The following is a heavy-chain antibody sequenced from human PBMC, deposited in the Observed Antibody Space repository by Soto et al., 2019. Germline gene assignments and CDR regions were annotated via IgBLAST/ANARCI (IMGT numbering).Heavy chain of an antibody. CDR1: GFTFSSYW. D-gene: IGHD6-19*01. Sequence: GGSLRLSCAASGFTFSSYWMSWVRQAPGKGLEWVANIKQDGSEKYYVDSVKGRFTISRDNAKNSLYLQMNSLRAKDTVVYYCARYPYSSGWYSRHFAYWGQGARVPVPS. J-gene: IGHJ4*02. V-gene: IGHV3-7*03. CDR3: ARYPYSSGWYSRHFAY. CDR2: IKQDGSEK.